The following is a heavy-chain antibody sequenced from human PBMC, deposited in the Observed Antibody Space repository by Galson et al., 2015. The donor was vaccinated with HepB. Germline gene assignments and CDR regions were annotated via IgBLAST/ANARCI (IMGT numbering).Heavy chain of an antibody. CDR2: ISAHNGNT. J-gene: IGHJ5*02. CDR1: GYTFTNYG. V-gene: IGHV1-18*01. CDR3: ARVAYAGYSSGRDWFDP. D-gene: IGHD6-19*01. Sequence: SVKVSCKASGYTFTNYGVSWVRQAPGQGLEWMGWISAHNGNTEYAQKVQGRVTMTTDTSTSTIYMELRSLRSDDTAVYYCARVAYAGYSSGRDWFDPWGQGTLVTVAS.